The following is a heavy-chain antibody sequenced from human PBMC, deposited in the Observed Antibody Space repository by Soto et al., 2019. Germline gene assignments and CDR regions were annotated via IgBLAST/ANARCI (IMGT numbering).Heavy chain of an antibody. CDR3: ARDPGFGSTAYYYGMDV. Sequence: SVKVSCKASGGTFSRYSITWVRQAPGHGLEWIGRIIPILGIANYAQKFQGRVTITADKSTSTAYMELSSLRSEDTAVYYCARDPGFGSTAYYYGMDVWGQGTTVTV. V-gene: IGHV1-69*04. J-gene: IGHJ6*02. CDR2: IIPILGIA. CDR1: GGTFSRYS. D-gene: IGHD2-8*02.